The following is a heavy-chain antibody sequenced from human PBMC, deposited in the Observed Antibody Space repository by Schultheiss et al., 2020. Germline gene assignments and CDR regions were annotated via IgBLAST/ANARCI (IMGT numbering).Heavy chain of an antibody. V-gene: IGHV4-39*01. D-gene: IGHD3-22*01. CDR1: GGSISSSSYY. CDR3: ARTSITMIVVVLAFDI. Sequence: SETLSLTCTVSGGSISSSSYYWGWIRQPPGKGLEWIGSIYYSGSTYYNPSLKSRVTISVDKSKNQFSLKLSSVTAADTAVYYCARTSITMIVVVLAFDIWGQGTMVTVSS. CDR2: IYYSGST. J-gene: IGHJ3*02.